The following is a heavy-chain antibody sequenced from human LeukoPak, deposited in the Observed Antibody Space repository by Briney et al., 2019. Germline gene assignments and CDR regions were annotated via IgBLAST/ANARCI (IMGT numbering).Heavy chain of an antibody. V-gene: IGHV3-23*01. CDR2: ISGSGGST. CDR3: AKFGSDYYDSSGYPPFDY. D-gene: IGHD3-22*01. CDR1: GFTFSSYA. J-gene: IGHJ4*02. Sequence: GGSLRLSCAASGFTFSSYAMSWVRQAPGKGLEWVSAISGSGGSTYYADSVKGRFTISRDNSKNTLYLQMNSLRAEDTAVYYCAKFGSDYYDSSGYPPFDYWGQGTLVTVSS.